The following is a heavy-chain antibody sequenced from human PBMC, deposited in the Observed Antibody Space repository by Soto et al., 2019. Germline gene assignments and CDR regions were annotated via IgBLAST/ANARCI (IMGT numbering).Heavy chain of an antibody. J-gene: IGHJ6*02. Sequence: ASVKVSCKASGGTFSSYAISWVRQAPGQGLEWMGWMNPNSGNTGYAQKFQGRVTMTRNTSISTAYMELSSLRSEDTAVYYCARGIRPLVWYAFWSGYYTGGPYYYGMDVWGQGTTVTVS. CDR2: MNPNSGNT. D-gene: IGHD3-3*01. V-gene: IGHV1-8*02. CDR3: ARGIRPLVWYAFWSGYYTGGPYYYGMDV. CDR1: GGTFSSYA.